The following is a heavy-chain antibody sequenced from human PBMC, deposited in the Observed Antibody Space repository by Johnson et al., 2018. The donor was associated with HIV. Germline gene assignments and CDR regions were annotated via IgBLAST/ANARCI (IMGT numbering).Heavy chain of an antibody. J-gene: IGHJ3*02. CDR2: ISSSGSTI. Sequence: VQLVESGGGVVQPGRSLRLSCAASGFTFSSYGMHWVRQAPGKGLEWVSYISSSGSTIYYADSVKGRFTISRDNSKNPLYRQMNSLRAEDTAVYYCAMGGNYYDSRGGGAFDIWGQGTMVTVSS. V-gene: IGHV3-48*01. D-gene: IGHD3-22*01. CDR1: GFTFSSYG. CDR3: AMGGNYYDSRGGGAFDI.